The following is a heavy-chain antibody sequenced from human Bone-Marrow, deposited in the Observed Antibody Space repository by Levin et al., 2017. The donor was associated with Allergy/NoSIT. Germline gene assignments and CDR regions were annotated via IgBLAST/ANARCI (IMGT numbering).Heavy chain of an antibody. J-gene: IGHJ5*02. V-gene: IGHV1-8*01. Sequence: ASVKVSCKASGYSFTNYDVLWVRQVPGQGLEWMGSINPNSAKTAYAQTFQGRVTMTRNTSIRTAYMELSSLKSQDTGVYYCARGTLRWFDPWGQGTLVTVSS. CDR3: ARGTLRWFDP. D-gene: IGHD2-15*01. CDR1: GYSFTNYD. CDR2: INPNSAKT.